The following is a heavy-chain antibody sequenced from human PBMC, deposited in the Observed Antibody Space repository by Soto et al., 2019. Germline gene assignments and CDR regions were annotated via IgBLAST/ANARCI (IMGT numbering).Heavy chain of an antibody. V-gene: IGHV5-10-1*01. CDR3: ARQTSDSDTGPNFQYYFDS. D-gene: IGHD5-18*01. Sequence: GESLKISCTGSGYIFACYWITWVRQKTGKCLEWMSRIAPSDSQADYSPSFRGHVTISVTKSITTVFLQWSSLRASDTAMYYCARQTSDSDTGPNFQYYFDSWGQGTPVTVSS. CDR2: IAPSDSQA. J-gene: IGHJ4*02. CDR1: GYIFACYW.